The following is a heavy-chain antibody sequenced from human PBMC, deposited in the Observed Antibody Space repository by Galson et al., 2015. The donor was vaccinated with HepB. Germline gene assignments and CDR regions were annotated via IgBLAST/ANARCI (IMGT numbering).Heavy chain of an antibody. Sequence: WVRQAPGKGLEWIGSIYYSGCTYYNPSLKSRVTISVDTSKNQFSLKLSSVTAADTAVYYCARLDRRYGGNSNGDYWGQGTLATVSS. J-gene: IGHJ4*02. CDR2: IYYSGCT. CDR3: ARLDRRYGGNSNGDY. D-gene: IGHD4-23*01. V-gene: IGHV4-39*01.